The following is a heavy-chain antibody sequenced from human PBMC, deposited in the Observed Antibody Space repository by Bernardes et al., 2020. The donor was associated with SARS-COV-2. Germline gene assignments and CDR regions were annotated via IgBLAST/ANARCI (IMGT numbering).Heavy chain of an antibody. Sequence: GGSLRLSCAASGFSFKTFAMHWVRRAPGKGLEHISPISSNWHPTSYADSVKGRFTISRDNSKNMLFLQMGSLRSEDMAIYYCARARKTYDILTGYSHWGQGTPVIGSS. CDR3: ARARKTYDILTGYSH. CDR1: GFSFKTFA. CDR2: ISSNWHPT. J-gene: IGHJ4*02. V-gene: IGHV3-64*02. D-gene: IGHD3-9*01.